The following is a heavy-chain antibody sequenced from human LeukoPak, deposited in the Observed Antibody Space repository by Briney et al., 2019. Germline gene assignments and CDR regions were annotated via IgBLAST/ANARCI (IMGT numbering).Heavy chain of an antibody. CDR3: ARDQVGELEPSDY. D-gene: IGHD1-1*01. Sequence: ASVKVSCKASGYTFTSYDINWVRQATGQGLEWMGWMNPNSGNTGYAQKFQGRVTITRNTSISTAYMELSSLRSEDTAVYYCARDQVGELEPSDYWGQGTLVTVSS. V-gene: IGHV1-8*03. CDR1: GYTFTSYD. CDR2: MNPNSGNT. J-gene: IGHJ4*02.